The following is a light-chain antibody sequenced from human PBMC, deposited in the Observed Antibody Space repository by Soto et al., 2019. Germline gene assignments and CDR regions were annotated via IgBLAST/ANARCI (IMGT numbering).Light chain of an antibody. Sequence: SALTQPPSASGSPGQSVTISCTGTSSDVGGYKYVSWYQQHPGKAPKLMIFEVNKRPSGVPDRFSGSKSGNTASLTVSGLHAEDEADYYCSSYAGINNLGVFGTGTKLTVL. J-gene: IGLJ1*01. CDR2: EVN. CDR1: SSDVGGYKY. V-gene: IGLV2-8*01. CDR3: SSYAGINNLGV.